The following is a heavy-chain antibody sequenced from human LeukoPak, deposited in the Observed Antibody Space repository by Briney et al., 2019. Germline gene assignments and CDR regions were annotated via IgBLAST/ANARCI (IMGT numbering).Heavy chain of an antibody. CDR3: ARELFDFDY. V-gene: IGHV3-23*01. Sequence: GGSLRLSCAPSGFTFDNFAMTWVRQAPGKGLEWVSEIAGSGGSTYYADSVKGRFTISRDNSKNTLYLQMNSLRAEDTAIYYCARELFDFDYWGQGTLVTVSS. CDR1: GFTFDNFA. CDR2: IAGSGGST. J-gene: IGHJ4*02. D-gene: IGHD3-10*01.